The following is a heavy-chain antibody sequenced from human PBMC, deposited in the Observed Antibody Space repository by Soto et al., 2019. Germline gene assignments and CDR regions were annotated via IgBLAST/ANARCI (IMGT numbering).Heavy chain of an antibody. CDR1: GGSISSGDYY. D-gene: IGHD6-6*01. Sequence: SETRSLTCTVSGGSISSGDYYWSWVRQHPGKGLEWIGYIYYSGSTYYNPSLRSRVTISVDTSKNQFSLKLSSVTAADTAVYYCARVRSSSFDFDIWGQGTMVTVSS. J-gene: IGHJ3*02. V-gene: IGHV4-31*03. CDR2: IYYSGST. CDR3: ARVRSSSFDFDI.